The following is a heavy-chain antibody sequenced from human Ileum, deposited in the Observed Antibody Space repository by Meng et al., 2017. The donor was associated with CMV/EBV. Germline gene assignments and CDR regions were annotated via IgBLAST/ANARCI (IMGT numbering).Heavy chain of an antibody. Sequence: GESLKISCAASGFTFSAYSLNWVRQAPGKGLEWVASISDTSRYIYYGDSMQGRFTISRDNARSSLFLQMNSLRAEDTAVYCCARVERFCSSTSCYGPYYFANWGQGTLVTVSS. V-gene: IGHV3-21*01. D-gene: IGHD2-2*01. CDR1: GFTFSAYS. CDR3: ARVERFCSSTSCYGPYYFAN. CDR2: ISDTSRYI. J-gene: IGHJ4*02.